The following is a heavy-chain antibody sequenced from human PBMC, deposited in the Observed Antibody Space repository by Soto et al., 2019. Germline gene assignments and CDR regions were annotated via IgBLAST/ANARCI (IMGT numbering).Heavy chain of an antibody. V-gene: IGHV4-30-4*01. J-gene: IGHJ4*02. CDR2: IYYSGST. CDR3: ARVGSGYSYGIDY. D-gene: IGHD5-18*01. CDR1: GGSISSGDYY. Sequence: LTCTVSGGSISSGDYYWSWIRQPPGKGLEWIGYIYYSGSTYYNPSLKSRVTISVDTSKNQFSLKLSSVTAADTAVYYCARVGSGYSYGIDYWGQGTLVTVSS.